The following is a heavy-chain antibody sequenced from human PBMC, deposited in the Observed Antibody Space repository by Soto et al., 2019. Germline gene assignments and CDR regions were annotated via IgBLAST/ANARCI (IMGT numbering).Heavy chain of an antibody. D-gene: IGHD3-3*01. CDR2: ISSSSSTI. V-gene: IGHV3-48*02. CDR3: ARDTPSWDDFWSGYYSGLGY. CDR1: GFTFSSYS. J-gene: IGHJ4*02. Sequence: VQLVESGGGLVQPGGSLRLSCAASGFTFSSYSMNWVRQAPGKGLEWVSYISSSSSTIYYADSVKGRFTISRDNAKNSLYLQMNSLRDEDTAVYYCARDTPSWDDFWSGYYSGLGYWGQGTLVTVSS.